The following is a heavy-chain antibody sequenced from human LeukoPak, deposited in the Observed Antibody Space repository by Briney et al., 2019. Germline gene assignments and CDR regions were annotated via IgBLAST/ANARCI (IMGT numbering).Heavy chain of an antibody. CDR3: ARDKVRFGELLFSFDY. J-gene: IGHJ4*02. Sequence: GGSLRLSCAASGFTFSSYGMHWVRQAPGKGLEWVAFIRYDGSNKYYADSVKGRFTISRDNSKNTLYLQMNSLRAEDTAVYYCARDKVRFGELLFSFDYWGQGTLVTVSS. V-gene: IGHV3-30*02. D-gene: IGHD3-10*01. CDR2: IRYDGSNK. CDR1: GFTFSSYG.